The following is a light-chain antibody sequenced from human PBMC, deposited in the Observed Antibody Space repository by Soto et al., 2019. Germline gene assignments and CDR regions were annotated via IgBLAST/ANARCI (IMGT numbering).Light chain of an antibody. Sequence: DIQMTQSPASLSASIGDRVTLTCRASQSISTYLNWYKQKPGKAPKLLSYVASSLESGVPSRFRGSGSGTEFTLTISSLKPDDFETYYCQQYNSYSLTFGGGTRLEIK. J-gene: IGKJ5*01. CDR3: QQYNSYSLT. CDR1: QSISTY. V-gene: IGKV1-5*01. CDR2: VAS.